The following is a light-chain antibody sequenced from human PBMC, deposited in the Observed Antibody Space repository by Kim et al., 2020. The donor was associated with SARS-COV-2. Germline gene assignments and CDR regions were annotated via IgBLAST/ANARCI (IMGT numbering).Light chain of an antibody. CDR3: QQSYSTPFT. J-gene: IGKJ4*01. V-gene: IGKV1-39*01. CDR2: AAP. CDR1: QSISSY. Sequence: DIQMTQSPSSLSASVGDRVTITCRASQSISSYLNWYQQKPGKASKLLIYAAPSLQSGVPSRFSGSGSGTDFTLTISSLQPEDFATYYCQQSYSTPFTFGGGTKVDIK.